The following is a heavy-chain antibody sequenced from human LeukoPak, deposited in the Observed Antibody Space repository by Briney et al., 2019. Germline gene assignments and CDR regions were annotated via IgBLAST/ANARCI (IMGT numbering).Heavy chain of an antibody. CDR3: ARAIPYYYESSGRSAFDI. CDR1: GGSISSYY. D-gene: IGHD3-22*01. V-gene: IGHV4-59*01. J-gene: IGHJ3*02. CDR2: IYYSGST. Sequence: SETLSLTCTVSGGSISSYYWSWIRQPPGKGLEWIGYIYYSGSTNYNPSLKSRVTISVDTSKNQFSLKLSSVTAADTAVYYCARAIPYYYESSGRSAFDIWGQGTMVTVSS.